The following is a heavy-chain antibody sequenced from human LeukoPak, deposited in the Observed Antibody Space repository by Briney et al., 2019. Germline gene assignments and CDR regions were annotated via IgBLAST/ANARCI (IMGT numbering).Heavy chain of an antibody. J-gene: IGHJ4*02. CDR1: GFTFSSNY. D-gene: IGHD4-17*01. CDR2: IYSGGST. CDR3: ARYGRDGDYYFDY. Sequence: GGSLRLSCAASGFTFSSNYMSWVRQAPGKGLEWVSVIYSGGSTYYADSVKGRFTISRHNSKNTLYLQMNSLRAEDTAVYYCARYGRDGDYYFDYWGQGTLVTVSS. V-gene: IGHV3-53*04.